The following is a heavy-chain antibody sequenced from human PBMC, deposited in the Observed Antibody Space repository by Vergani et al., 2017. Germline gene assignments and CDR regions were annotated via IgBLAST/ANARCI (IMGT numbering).Heavy chain of an antibody. V-gene: IGHV1-69*12. CDR2: IIPIFGTA. Sequence: QVQLVQSGAEVKKPGSSVKVSCKASGGTFSSYAISWVRQAPGQGLEWMGGIIPIFGTANYAQKFQGRVTITADESTSTAYMGLSSLRSEDTAVYYCASPINYDFWSGYATGYYYYMDVWGKGTTVTVSS. D-gene: IGHD3-3*01. CDR1: GGTFSSYA. J-gene: IGHJ6*03. CDR3: ASPINYDFWSGYATGYYYYMDV.